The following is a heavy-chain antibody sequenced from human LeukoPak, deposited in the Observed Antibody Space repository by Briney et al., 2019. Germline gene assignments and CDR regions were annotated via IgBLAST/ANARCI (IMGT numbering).Heavy chain of an antibody. CDR1: GGSISSSSFY. Sequence: SETLSLTCTVSGGSISSSSFYWGWLRQPPGKGLEWIGNIYYSGSTYYNPSLKSRVTISVDTSKNQFSLKLSSVTAADTAEYYCARHGRGGSSSYLVGYWGQGTLVTVSS. CDR2: IYYSGST. V-gene: IGHV4-39*01. CDR3: ARHGRGGSSSYLVGY. D-gene: IGHD6-6*01. J-gene: IGHJ4*02.